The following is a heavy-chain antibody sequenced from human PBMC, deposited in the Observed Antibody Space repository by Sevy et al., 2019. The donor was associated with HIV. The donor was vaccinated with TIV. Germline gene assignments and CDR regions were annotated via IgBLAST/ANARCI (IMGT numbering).Heavy chain of an antibody. CDR3: AKTINSGGGVVPAANYYYYGMDV. Sequence: GGSLRLSCAAPGFTFSGYAMSWVRQAPGKGLEWVSAISGKGGSTHYADSVEGRFTISRDNSKNTLYLQMNSLRAEDTAVYYCAKTINSGGGVVPAANYYYYGMDVWGQGTTVTVSS. CDR2: ISGKGGST. J-gene: IGHJ6*02. CDR1: GFTFSGYA. V-gene: IGHV3-23*01. D-gene: IGHD2-2*01.